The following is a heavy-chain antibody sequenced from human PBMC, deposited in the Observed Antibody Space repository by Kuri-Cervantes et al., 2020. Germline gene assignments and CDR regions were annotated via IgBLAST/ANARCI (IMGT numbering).Heavy chain of an antibody. D-gene: IGHD3-22*01. CDR3: ARVSYYDSSGYYEGRRMFDY. CDR1: GYTFTGYY. CDR2: ISAYNGNT. Sequence: ASVKVSCKASGYTFTGYYMHWVRQAPGQGLEWMGWISAYNGNTNYAQKLQGRVTMTTDTSTSTAYMELRSLRSDDTAVYYCARVSYYDSSGYYEGRRMFDYWGQGTLVTVSS. V-gene: IGHV1-18*04. J-gene: IGHJ4*02.